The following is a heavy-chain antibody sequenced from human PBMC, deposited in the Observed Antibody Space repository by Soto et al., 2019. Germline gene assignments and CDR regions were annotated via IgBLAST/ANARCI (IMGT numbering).Heavy chain of an antibody. CDR3: AKDTYYYDRGGYYTYDH. D-gene: IGHD3-22*01. CDR1: GFTFGSYG. CDR2: VSYDGSNK. Sequence: GGSLRLSCAASGFTFGSYGVHWVRQAPGKGLEWVASVSYDGSNKHYADSVKGRFTISRDNSRNTLDLQMNSLRAEDTAVYYCAKDTYYYDRGGYYTYDHWGQGTQVTVSS. V-gene: IGHV3-30*18. J-gene: IGHJ4*02.